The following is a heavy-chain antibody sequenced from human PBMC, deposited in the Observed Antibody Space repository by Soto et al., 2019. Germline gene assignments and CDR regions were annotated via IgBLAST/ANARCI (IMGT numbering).Heavy chain of an antibody. V-gene: IGHV1-2*04. D-gene: IGHD2-15*01. Sequence: QVQLVQSGAEVKKPGASVKVSCKASGYTFTGYYMHWVRQAPGQGLEWMGWINPNSGGTNYAQKFQGWVTMTRDTSISTAYMELSRLRSDDTAVYYCARDKVVEVAATLYYFDYWGQGTLVTVSS. CDR2: INPNSGGT. J-gene: IGHJ4*02. CDR3: ARDKVVEVAATLYYFDY. CDR1: GYTFTGYY.